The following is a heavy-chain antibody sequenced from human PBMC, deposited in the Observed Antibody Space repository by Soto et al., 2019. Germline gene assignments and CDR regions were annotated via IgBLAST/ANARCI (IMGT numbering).Heavy chain of an antibody. CDR1: GFTFSGHG. V-gene: IGHV3-48*02. Sequence: EVQLVESGGDLVQSGGSLRLSCAASGFTFSGHGMNWVRQAPGKGLEWVSYISSNGDNTYYPDSVKGRFTIYRDNAKNSLYLQVNSLRDEDTAVYYCAIGDYTGWDFDYWGQGTLVTVSS. D-gene: IGHD6-19*01. CDR3: AIGDYTGWDFDY. J-gene: IGHJ4*02. CDR2: ISSNGDNT.